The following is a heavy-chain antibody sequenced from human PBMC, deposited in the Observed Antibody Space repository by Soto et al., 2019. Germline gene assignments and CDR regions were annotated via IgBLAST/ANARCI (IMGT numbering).Heavy chain of an antibody. D-gene: IGHD6-19*01. CDR3: AKKGYSSGFYYFDY. V-gene: IGHV3-23*01. CDR2: ISGSGGST. J-gene: IGHJ4*02. Sequence: GGSLRLSCAASRFTFSSYVMSWVRQAPGKGLEWVSDISGSGGSTYYADSVKGRFTISRDNSKNTLDLQMNSLRAEDTAVYYCAKKGYSSGFYYFDYWGQGTLVTVSS. CDR1: RFTFSSYV.